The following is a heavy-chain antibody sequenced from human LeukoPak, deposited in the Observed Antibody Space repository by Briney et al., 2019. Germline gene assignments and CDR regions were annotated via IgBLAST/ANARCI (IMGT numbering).Heavy chain of an antibody. CDR2: ITPILGLI. J-gene: IGHJ4*02. CDR3: ARGRGSRTGFNGDCLDY. V-gene: IGHV1-69*04. D-gene: IGHD3/OR15-3a*01. Sequence: ASVKVSCKASGYTFSNYAINWVRQAPGQGLEWMGRITPILGLINYAQTFQGRVTISADKSTNTGYMEVTGLRSEDTAIYYCARGRGSRTGFNGDCLDYWGQGTLLTVSS. CDR1: GYTFSNYA.